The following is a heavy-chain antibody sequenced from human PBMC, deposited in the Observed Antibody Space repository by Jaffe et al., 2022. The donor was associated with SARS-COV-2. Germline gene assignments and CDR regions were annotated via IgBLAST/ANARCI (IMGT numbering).Heavy chain of an antibody. V-gene: IGHV3-7*01. D-gene: IGHD5-12*01. CDR1: GFSFSSYW. Sequence: EVQLVESGGSLVQPGGSLTLSCAASGFSFSSYWMSWLRQAPGKGLEWVASTSPDESEKYYVGSVRGRFSVSRDNVKNSLYLHMNSLRAEDTAVYYCARDFVREVAHWGQGTLVTVSS. J-gene: IGHJ4*02. CDR3: ARDFVREVAH. CDR2: TSPDESEK.